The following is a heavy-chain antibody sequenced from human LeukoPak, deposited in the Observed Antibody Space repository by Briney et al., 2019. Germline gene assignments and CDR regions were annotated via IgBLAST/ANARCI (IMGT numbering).Heavy chain of an antibody. D-gene: IGHD3-22*01. J-gene: IGHJ4*02. V-gene: IGHV1-2*02. CDR2: INPSSGAT. Sequence: ASVKVSCKASGYTCTGYFIHWVRQAPGQALEWMGWINPSSGATNYAQNFQGRVTLTREMSISTAYMEVSRLLSDDTAVYYCATVTYDRSGYYNGIPYWGQGTLVIVSS. CDR3: ATVTYDRSGYYNGIPY. CDR1: GYTCTGYF.